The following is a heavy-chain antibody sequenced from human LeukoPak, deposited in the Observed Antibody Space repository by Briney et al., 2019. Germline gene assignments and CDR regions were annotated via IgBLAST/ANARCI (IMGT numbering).Heavy chain of an antibody. CDR2: INGDGSST. CDR1: GFTFDDYG. CDR3: ARVYYYDSSGYYAFDY. Sequence: PGGSLRLSCAASGFTFDDYGMSWVRQAPGKGLVWVSRINGDGSSTNYADSVKGRFTISRDNAKNTLYLQMNSLRAEDTAVYYCARVYYYDSSGYYAFDYWGQGTLVTVSS. V-gene: IGHV3-74*01. J-gene: IGHJ4*02. D-gene: IGHD3-22*01.